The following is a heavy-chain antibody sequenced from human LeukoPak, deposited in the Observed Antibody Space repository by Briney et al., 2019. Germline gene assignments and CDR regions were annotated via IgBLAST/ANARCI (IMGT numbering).Heavy chain of an antibody. V-gene: IGHV4-34*01. CDR1: GGSFSGYY. CDR3: ARGPRTTVATGRFGY. Sequence: SETLSLTCAVYGGSFSGYYWSWIRQPPGKGLEWIGEINHSGSTNYNPSLKSRVTISVDTSKNQFSLKLSSVTAADTAVYYCARGPRTTVATGRFGYWGQGTLVTVSS. D-gene: IGHD4-23*01. CDR2: INHSGST. J-gene: IGHJ4*02.